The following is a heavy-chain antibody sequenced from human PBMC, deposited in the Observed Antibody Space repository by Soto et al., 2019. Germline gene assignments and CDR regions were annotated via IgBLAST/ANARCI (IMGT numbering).Heavy chain of an antibody. CDR3: AAGSCSSSGCYWFDP. D-gene: IGHD2-2*01. Sequence: SETLSLTCTVSGGSISGGDYHWSWIRQPPGKGLEWVGYIYDSATYYNPSLKSGVIISVDTSKNQFSLQLSSVTAADTAVYYCAAGSCSSSGCYWFDPWGQGTLVTVS. CDR1: GGSISGGDYH. CDR2: IYDSAT. V-gene: IGHV4-30-4*01. J-gene: IGHJ5*02.